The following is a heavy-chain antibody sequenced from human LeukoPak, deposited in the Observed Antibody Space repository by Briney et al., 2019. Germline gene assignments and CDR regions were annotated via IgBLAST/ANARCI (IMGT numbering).Heavy chain of an antibody. CDR2: ISSSGHIT. CDR1: GFTLGSYQ. J-gene: IGHJ4*02. Sequence: GGSLRLSCTVSGFTLGSYQMNWIRQAPGTGLEWLAYISSSGHITYYAESVNGRFAVSRDNAKNSLYLQMDSHRADYTGMYYCAGDPDPQGNLDYWGQGTRVIVSS. CDR3: AGDPDPQGNLDY. D-gene: IGHD1-14*01. V-gene: IGHV3-48*03.